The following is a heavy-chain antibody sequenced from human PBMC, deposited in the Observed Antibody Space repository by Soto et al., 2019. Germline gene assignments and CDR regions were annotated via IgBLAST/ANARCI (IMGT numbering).Heavy chain of an antibody. J-gene: IGHJ6*02. CDR1: GGTFSSYA. CDR2: IIPIFGTA. V-gene: IGHV1-69*06. Sequence: SVKVSCKASGGTFSSYAISWVRQAPGQGLEWMGGIIPIFGTANYAQKFQGRVTITADKSTSTAYMELSSPRSEDTAVYYCASKEGAGYYYYGTDVWGQGTTVTVSS. CDR3: ASKEGAGYYYYGTDV.